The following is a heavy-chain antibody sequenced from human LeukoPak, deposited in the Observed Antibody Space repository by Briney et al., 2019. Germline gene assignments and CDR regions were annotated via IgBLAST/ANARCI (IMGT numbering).Heavy chain of an antibody. CDR3: AGGEAAAGQIDY. Sequence: PSETLSLTCTVSGGSISSSNYYWGWIRQPPGKGLEWIGSIYYSGSTYYNPSLKSRGTISVDTSKNRFSLKLSSVTAADTAVYYCAGGEAAAGQIDYWGQGTLVTVSS. J-gene: IGHJ4*02. CDR1: GGSISSSNYY. CDR2: IYYSGST. V-gene: IGHV4-39*01. D-gene: IGHD6-13*01.